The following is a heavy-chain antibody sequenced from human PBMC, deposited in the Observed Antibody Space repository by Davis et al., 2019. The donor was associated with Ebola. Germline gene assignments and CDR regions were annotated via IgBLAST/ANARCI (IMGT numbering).Heavy chain of an antibody. Sequence: PSETLSLTCTVSGGSISSGDYYWSWIRQPPGKGLEWIGYIYYSGSTYYNPSLKSRVTISVDRSKNQFSLKLSSVTAADTAVYYCARGPIAARPNFDYWGQGTLVTVSS. CDR1: GGSISSGDYY. CDR3: ARGPIAARPNFDY. D-gene: IGHD6-6*01. V-gene: IGHV4-30-4*01. CDR2: IYYSGST. J-gene: IGHJ4*02.